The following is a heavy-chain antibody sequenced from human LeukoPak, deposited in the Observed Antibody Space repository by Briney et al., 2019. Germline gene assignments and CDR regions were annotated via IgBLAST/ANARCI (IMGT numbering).Heavy chain of an antibody. V-gene: IGHV1-69*05. J-gene: IGHJ6*03. D-gene: IGHD6-6*01. CDR1: GGTFSSYA. CDR3: ASGSARDIAARLRAYYYYMDV. Sequence: ASVKVSCTASGGTFSSYAISWVRQAPGQGLEWMGGIIPIFGTANYAQKFQGRVTITTDESTSTAYMELSSLRSEDTAVYYCASGSARDIAARLRAYYYYMDVWGKGTTVTVSS. CDR2: IIPIFGTA.